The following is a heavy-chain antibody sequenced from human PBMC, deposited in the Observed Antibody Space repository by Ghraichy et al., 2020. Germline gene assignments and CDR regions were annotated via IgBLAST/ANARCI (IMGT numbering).Heavy chain of an antibody. CDR2: ATGSGSGT. V-gene: IGHV3-23*01. J-gene: IGHJ4*02. D-gene: IGHD2-15*01. CDR3: AGSRYCSGGNCPAARNYFDY. Sequence: GESLNTSCAASGFAFNYYAMTWVRQAPGKGLEWVSGATGSGSGTYYADSVKGRFTISRDNSKNTLYLQMNSLRAEDTAVYYCAGSRYCSGGNCPAARNYFDYWGQGTLVTVSS. CDR1: GFAFNYYA.